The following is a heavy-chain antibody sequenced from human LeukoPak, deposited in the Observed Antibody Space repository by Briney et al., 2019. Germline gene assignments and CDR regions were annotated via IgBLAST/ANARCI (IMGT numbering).Heavy chain of an antibody. CDR1: GFTFSSYS. D-gene: IGHD3-10*01. CDR2: ISSSSSYI. V-gene: IGHV3-21*01. CDR3: ARAQQVSGSSDY. J-gene: IGHJ4*02. Sequence: GGSLRLSCAASGFTFSSYSMNWVRQAPGKGLEWVSSISSSSSYIYYADSVKGRFTISRDNAKNSLYLQMNSLRAEDTAVYYCARAQQVSGSSDYWGQGTLVTVSS.